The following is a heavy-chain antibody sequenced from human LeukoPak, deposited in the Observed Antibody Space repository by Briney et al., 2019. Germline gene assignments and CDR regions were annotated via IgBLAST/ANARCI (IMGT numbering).Heavy chain of an antibody. J-gene: IGHJ3*02. CDR1: GGSISSYY. CDR2: IYTSGST. Sequence: SETLSLTCTVSGGSISSYYWSWIRQPAGKGLEWIGRIYTSGSTNYNPSLKSRVTMSLDTSKNRFSLRLNSVTAADTAVYYCARSEMDDAFDIWGQGTMVTVSS. CDR3: ARSEMDDAFDI. V-gene: IGHV4-4*07. D-gene: IGHD5-24*01.